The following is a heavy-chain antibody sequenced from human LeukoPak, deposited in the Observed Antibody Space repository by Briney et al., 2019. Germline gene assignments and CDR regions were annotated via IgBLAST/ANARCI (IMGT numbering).Heavy chain of an antibody. CDR1: GITFSNYG. CDR2: ISGRGDST. V-gene: IGHV3-23*01. D-gene: IGHD2-15*01. CDR3: AKVWGYCSGGSCYSIYYYGMDV. J-gene: IGHJ6*02. Sequence: PGGSLRLSCAASGITFSNYGMSWVRQAPGKGLEWVSSISGRGDSTYYADSVKGRFTISRDNSKNTLYLQMNSLRAEDTAVYYCAKVWGYCSGGSCYSIYYYGMDVWGQGTTVTVSS.